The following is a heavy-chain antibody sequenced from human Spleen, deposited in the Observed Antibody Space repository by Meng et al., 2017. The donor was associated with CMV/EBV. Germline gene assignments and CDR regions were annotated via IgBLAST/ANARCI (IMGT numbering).Heavy chain of an antibody. V-gene: IGHV4-34*01. D-gene: IGHD5-24*01. CDR1: GGSFSGYY. Sequence: VQLQQGGDGLLKSSATLALTCAVYGGSFSGYYWTWIRQPPGKGLEWIGESNHGGSTNYNPSLNSRVTISVDTSKKQFSLKLSSVTAADTALYYCASGSGYNSGGRFFDSWGQGTLVTVSS. J-gene: IGHJ4*02. CDR3: ASGSGYNSGGRFFDS. CDR2: SNHGGST.